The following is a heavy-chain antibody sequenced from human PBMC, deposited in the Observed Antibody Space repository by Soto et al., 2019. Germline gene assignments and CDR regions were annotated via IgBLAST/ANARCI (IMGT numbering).Heavy chain of an antibody. J-gene: IGHJ4*02. CDR2: IYYSGST. V-gene: IGHV4-59*08. D-gene: IGHD5-12*01. CDR1: GGSISSYY. Sequence: SETLSLTCTVSGGSISSYYWSWIRQPPGKGLEWIGYIYYSGSTNYNPSLKSRVTISVDTSKNQFSLKLSSVTAADTAVYYCARHRRTYSGYDYFDYWGQGTLVTVSS. CDR3: ARHRRTYSGYDYFDY.